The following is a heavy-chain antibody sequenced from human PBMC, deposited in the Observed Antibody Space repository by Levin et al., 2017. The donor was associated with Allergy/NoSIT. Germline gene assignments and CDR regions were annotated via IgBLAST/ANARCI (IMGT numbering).Heavy chain of an antibody. CDR1: GFTFSSYW. J-gene: IGHJ3*02. CDR3: ARNWRSAFDI. CDR2: IKQDGTEK. Sequence: GESLKISCAASGFTFSSYWMSWVRQAPGKGLEWVANIKQDGTEKFYVDSVKGGFTTSKDNAKNSVDLYMTSLRVEDSAVYYCARNWRSAFDIWGQGTMVTVSS. D-gene: IGHD2-8*02. V-gene: IGHV3-7*01.